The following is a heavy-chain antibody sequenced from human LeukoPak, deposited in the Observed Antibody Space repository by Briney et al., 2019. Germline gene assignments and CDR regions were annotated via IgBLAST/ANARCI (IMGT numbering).Heavy chain of an antibody. CDR3: ARGGDGYGSFYYYYYMDV. J-gene: IGHJ6*03. CDR2: IIPIFGTA. CDR1: GGTFGSYA. V-gene: IGHV1-69*06. D-gene: IGHD5-24*01. Sequence: GASVKVSCKASGGTFGSYAISWVRQAPGQGLEWMGGIIPIFGTANYAQKFQGRVTITADKSTSTAYMELSSLRSEDTAVYYCARGGDGYGSFYYYYYMDVWGKGTTVTVSS.